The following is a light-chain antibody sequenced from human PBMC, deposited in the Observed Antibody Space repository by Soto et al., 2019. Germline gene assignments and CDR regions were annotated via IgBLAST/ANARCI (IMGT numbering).Light chain of an antibody. CDR1: SSDVGGYNY. J-gene: IGLJ2*01. CDR3: TSGTGSSCVV. V-gene: IGLV2-14*03. Sequence: QSALTQPASVSGSPGQSITISCTGTSSDVGGYNYVSWYQQHPGKAPKLLIYDVTSRPSRVSSRFSGSKSGNTASLTIFGLQAEEEAVYYCTSGTGSSCVVFGGGTKLTVL. CDR2: DVT.